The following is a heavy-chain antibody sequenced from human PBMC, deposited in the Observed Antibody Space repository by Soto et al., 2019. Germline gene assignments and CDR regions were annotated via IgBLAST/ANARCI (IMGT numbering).Heavy chain of an antibody. J-gene: IGHJ6*02. CDR2: IYHSGST. Sequence: SETLSLTCAVSGGSISSSNWWSWVRQPPGKGLEWIGEIYHSGSTNYNTSLKSRVTISVDKSKNQFSLKLSSVTAADTAVYYCARVTASYDFWSAIHYYYGMDLWGQGTTVT. CDR1: GGSISSSNW. D-gene: IGHD3-3*01. CDR3: ARVTASYDFWSAIHYYYGMDL. V-gene: IGHV4-4*02.